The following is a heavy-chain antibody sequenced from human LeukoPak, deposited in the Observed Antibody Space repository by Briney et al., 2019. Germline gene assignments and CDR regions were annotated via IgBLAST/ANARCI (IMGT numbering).Heavy chain of an antibody. CDR1: GGSFSGYY. Sequence: SETLSLTCAVYGGSFSGYYWSWIRQPPGKGLEWIGEINHSGSTNYNPSLKSRVTISVDTSKNQFSLKLSSVTAADTAVYYCATTYYYGSGSYYQCTRSLNWFDPWGQGTLVTVSS. CDR3: ATTYYYGSGSYYQCTRSLNWFDP. CDR2: INHSGST. J-gene: IGHJ5*02. D-gene: IGHD3-10*01. V-gene: IGHV4-34*01.